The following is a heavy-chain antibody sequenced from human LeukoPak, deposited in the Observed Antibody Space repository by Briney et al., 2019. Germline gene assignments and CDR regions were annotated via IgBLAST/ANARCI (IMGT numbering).Heavy chain of an antibody. Sequence: GSLRLSCAASGFTFSRYSMNWVRQAPGKGLEWVSSISSSSSYIYYADSVKGRFTISRDNAKNSLYLQMNSLRAEDTAVYYCAREATWGEWYFDHWGQGTPVTVSS. J-gene: IGHJ4*02. V-gene: IGHV3-21*01. CDR1: GFTFSRYS. CDR2: ISSSSSYI. CDR3: AREATWGEWYFDH. D-gene: IGHD3-3*01.